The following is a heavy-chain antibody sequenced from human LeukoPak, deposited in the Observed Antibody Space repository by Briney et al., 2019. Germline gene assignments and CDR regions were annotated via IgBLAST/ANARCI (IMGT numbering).Heavy chain of an antibody. CDR2: INPSGGST. D-gene: IGHD3-10*01. CDR1: GYTFTSYY. J-gene: IGHJ5*02. CDR3: ARGYYGSGAGSWFDP. Sequence: GASVKVSCKASGYTFTSYYMHWVRQAPGQGLEWMGIINPSGGSTSYAQKFQGRVTMTRDMSTSTAYMELSRLRSDDTAVYYCARGYYGSGAGSWFDPWGQGTLVTVSS. V-gene: IGHV1-46*01.